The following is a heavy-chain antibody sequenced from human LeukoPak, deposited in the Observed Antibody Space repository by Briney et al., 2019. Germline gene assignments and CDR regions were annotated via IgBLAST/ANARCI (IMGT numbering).Heavy chain of an antibody. J-gene: IGHJ6*03. D-gene: IGHD3-3*01. V-gene: IGHV1-69*13. CDR3: ATVSVRITIFGVVDHYYYMDV. CDR2: IIPIFGTA. CDR1: GGTFSSYA. Sequence: SVRVSCKASGGTFSSYAISWVRQAPGQGLEWMGGIIPIFGTANYAQKFQGRVTITADESTSTAYMELSSLRSEDTAVYYCATVSVRITIFGVVDHYYYMDVWGKGTTVTVSS.